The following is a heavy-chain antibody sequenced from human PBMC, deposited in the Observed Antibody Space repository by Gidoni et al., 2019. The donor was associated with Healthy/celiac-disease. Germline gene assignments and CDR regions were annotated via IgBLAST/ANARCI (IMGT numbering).Heavy chain of an antibody. J-gene: IGHJ6*02. Sequence: QVQLQQWGAELLKPSETLSLTCAVYGGCFSGYYWSWIRQPPGKGLEWIVESNHSGSTNYNPTLKSRVTIAVDTSKNQFSLKLSSVTAADTAVYYCAGHYYYGSGSYGMDVWGQGTTVTVSS. V-gene: IGHV4-34*01. CDR1: GGCFSGYY. CDR3: AGHYYYGSGSYGMDV. CDR2: SNHSGST. D-gene: IGHD3-10*01.